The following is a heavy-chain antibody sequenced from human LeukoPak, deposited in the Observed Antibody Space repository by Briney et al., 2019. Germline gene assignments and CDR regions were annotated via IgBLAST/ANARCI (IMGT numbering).Heavy chain of an antibody. CDR3: ATSGYDYGYFDY. CDR1: GFTFSSYS. CDR2: ISRSSSAI. J-gene: IGHJ4*02. V-gene: IGHV3-48*01. Sequence: GGSLRLSCAASGFTFSSYSMNWVRQAPGKGLEWVSYISRSSSAIFYADSVKGRFTISRDNAKNLLYLQVNSLRAEDTAVYYCATSGYDYGYFDYWGQGTLVTVSS. D-gene: IGHD5-12*01.